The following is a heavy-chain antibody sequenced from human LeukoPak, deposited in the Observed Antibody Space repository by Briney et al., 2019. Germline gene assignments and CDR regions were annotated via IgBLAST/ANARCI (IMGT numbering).Heavy chain of an antibody. J-gene: IGHJ5*02. CDR1: GYTFTRHY. V-gene: IGHV1-46*01. CDR2: INPSGGST. CDR3: ARERGVAVAGEGVDP. Sequence: ASVKVSCKASGYTFTRHYIQWVRQAPGQGLEWMGIINPSGGSTSHAQKFQGRVTLTRDTSTSTVYMELSSLRSEDTAVYYCARERGVAVAGEGVDPWGQGTLVTVSS. D-gene: IGHD6-19*01.